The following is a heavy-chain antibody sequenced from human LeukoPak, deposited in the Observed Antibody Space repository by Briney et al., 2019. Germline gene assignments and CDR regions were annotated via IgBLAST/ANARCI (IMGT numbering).Heavy chain of an antibody. J-gene: IGHJ5*02. D-gene: IGHD2-2*01. CDR3: AKDIVVVPAATTP. CDR2: IRYDGSNK. V-gene: IGHV3-30*02. CDR1: GFTFSSYG. Sequence: PGGSLRLSCAASGFTFSSYGMHWARQAPGKGLEWVAFIRYDGSNKYYADSVKGRFTISRDNSKNTLYLQMNSLRAEDTAVYYCAKDIVVVPAATTPWGQGTLVTVSS.